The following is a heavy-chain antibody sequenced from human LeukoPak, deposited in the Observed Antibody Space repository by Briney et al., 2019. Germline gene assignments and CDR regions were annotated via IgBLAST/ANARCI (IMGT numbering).Heavy chain of an antibody. V-gene: IGHV1-18*01. Sequence: ASVKVSCKTSGYSFILYGISWVRQAPGQGPEWMGWISTSTGDTKYTQKLQGRVTMTTDTSTSTAYMELRSLRSDDTAVYYCARGSSWYFGDYWGQGTLVTVSS. D-gene: IGHD6-13*01. CDR2: ISTSTGDT. CDR3: ARGSSWYFGDY. CDR1: GYSFILYG. J-gene: IGHJ4*02.